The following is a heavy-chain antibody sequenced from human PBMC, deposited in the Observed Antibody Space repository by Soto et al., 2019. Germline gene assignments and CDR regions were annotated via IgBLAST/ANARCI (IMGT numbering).Heavy chain of an antibody. CDR2: ISSSSSYI. J-gene: IGHJ4*02. D-gene: IGHD3-3*01. Sequence: GGSPRLACAAYRLTCNRYSMTCVRQAPGKGLEWVSSISSSSSYIYYADSVKGRFTISRDNAKNSLYLQMNSLRAEDTAVYYCCVLRFLAPVYWGPGVLLT. CDR1: RLTCNRYS. CDR3: CVLRFLAPVY. V-gene: IGHV3-21*01.